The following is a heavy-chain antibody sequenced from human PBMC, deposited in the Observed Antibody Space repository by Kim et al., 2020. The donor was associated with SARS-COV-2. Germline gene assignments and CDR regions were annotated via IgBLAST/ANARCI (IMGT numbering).Heavy chain of an antibody. J-gene: IGHJ2*01. V-gene: IGHV3-7*04. CDR3: ARAGDIVVVPAATRHWYFDL. Sequence: RFTISRDNAKNSLYLQMNSLRAEDTAVYYCARAGDIVVVPAATRHWYFDLWGRGTLVTVSS. D-gene: IGHD2-2*01.